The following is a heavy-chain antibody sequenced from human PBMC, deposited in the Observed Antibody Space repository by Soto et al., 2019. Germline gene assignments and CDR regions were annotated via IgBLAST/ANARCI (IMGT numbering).Heavy chain of an antibody. V-gene: IGHV4-34*01. CDR1: GGSFSGYY. CDR2: INHSGST. D-gene: IGHD3-3*01. CDR3: ARGRRGAIFGVVITSLYGMDV. Sequence: QVQLQQWGAGLLKPSETLSLTCAVYGGSFSGYYWSWIRQPPGKGLEWIGEINHSGSTNYNPSLKIRVTISVDTSKNQFSLKLGSVTAADTAVYYCARGRRGAIFGVVITSLYGMDVWGQGTTVTVSS. J-gene: IGHJ6*02.